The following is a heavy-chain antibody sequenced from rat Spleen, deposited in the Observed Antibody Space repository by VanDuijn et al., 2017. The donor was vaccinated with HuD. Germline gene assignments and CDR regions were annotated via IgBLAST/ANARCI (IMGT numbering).Heavy chain of an antibody. CDR1: GFTFSDYY. Sequence: EVQLVESDGGLVQPGRSLKLSCAASGFTFSDYYMAWVRQAPTKGLEWVTSSSRRSDRTYYRDSVKGRFTVSRDNAKSTLYLQMDSLRSEDTATYYCARHELSHFFDDWGQGVMVTVSS. CDR2: SSRRSDRT. V-gene: IGHV5-25*01. CDR3: ARHELSHFFDD. D-gene: IGHD1-3*01. J-gene: IGHJ2*01.